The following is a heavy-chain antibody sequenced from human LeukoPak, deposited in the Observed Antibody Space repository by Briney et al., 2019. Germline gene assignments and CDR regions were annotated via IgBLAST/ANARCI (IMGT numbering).Heavy chain of an antibody. V-gene: IGHV1-8*03. CDR3: ATYCSSTSCPYNWFDP. D-gene: IGHD2-2*01. CDR2: MNPNSGNT. J-gene: IGHJ5*02. CDR1: GYTFTSYD. Sequence: ASVKVSCKASGYTFTSYDINWVRQATGQGLEWMGWMNPNSGNTGYAQKFQGRVTITRNTSISTAYMELSSLRSEDTAVHYCATYCSSTSCPYNWFDPWGQGTLVTVCS.